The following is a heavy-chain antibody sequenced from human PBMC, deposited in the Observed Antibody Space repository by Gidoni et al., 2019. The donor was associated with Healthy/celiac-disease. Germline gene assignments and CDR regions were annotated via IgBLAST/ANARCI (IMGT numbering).Heavy chain of an antibody. CDR3: ARGLYYYDSSGYASPHWYFDL. V-gene: IGHV4-34*01. J-gene: IGHJ2*01. D-gene: IGHD3-22*01. Sequence: TCAVDGGSFSGYYWTWIRQPPGQGLEWTGEINHSGSTNYTPSLKSRVTISVDTSKNQFSLKLSSVTAADTAVYYCARGLYYYDSSGYASPHWYFDLWGRGTLVTVSS. CDR1: GGSFSGYY. CDR2: INHSGST.